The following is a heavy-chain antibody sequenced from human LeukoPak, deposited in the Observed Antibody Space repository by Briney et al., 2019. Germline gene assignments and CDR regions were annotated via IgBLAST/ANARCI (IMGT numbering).Heavy chain of an antibody. CDR2: ISYDGSNK. CDR1: GFTFSSYG. D-gene: IGHD4-17*01. CDR3: AKAPPVTTYYFDY. J-gene: IGHJ4*02. Sequence: GRSLRLSCAASGFTFSSYGMHWVRQAPRKGLEWGAVISYDGSNKYYADSVKGRFTISRENSKNTMYLQMNSLRAADTVVYYCAKAPPVTTYYFDYWGQGTLVTVSS. V-gene: IGHV3-30*18.